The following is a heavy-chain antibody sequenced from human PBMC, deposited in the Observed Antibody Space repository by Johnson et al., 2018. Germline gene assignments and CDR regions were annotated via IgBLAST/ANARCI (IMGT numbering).Heavy chain of an antibody. CDR3: ASGSRGRGGGDAFDI. J-gene: IGHJ3*02. Sequence: EVQLLESGGGVVQRGGSLRLSCAASGFTFRSYSMNWVRQAPGKGLEWLSYISSGSNTIYYADSVKGRFTISRDKAKNSMYLQRNSLRDEDSAVYYRASGSRGRGGGDAFDIWGQGTMVTVSS. V-gene: IGHV3-48*02. CDR2: ISSGSNTI. CDR1: GFTFRSYS. D-gene: IGHD3-16*01.